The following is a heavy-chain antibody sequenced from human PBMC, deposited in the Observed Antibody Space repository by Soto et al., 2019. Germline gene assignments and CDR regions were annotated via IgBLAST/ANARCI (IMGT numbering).Heavy chain of an antibody. CDR2: TNSDGSST. J-gene: IGHJ6*02. Sequence: GGSLRLSCAASGFTFSDYGMHWVRQAPGKGLVWVSRTNSDGSSTIYADSVRGRFTISRDNAEKTLFLQMNSLTAEDTAVYYCARQRAYGMDVWGQGTTVTVSS. CDR3: ARQRAYGMDV. CDR1: GFTFSDYG. V-gene: IGHV3-74*01.